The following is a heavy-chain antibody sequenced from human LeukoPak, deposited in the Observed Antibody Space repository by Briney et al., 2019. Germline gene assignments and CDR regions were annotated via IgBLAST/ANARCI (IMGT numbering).Heavy chain of an antibody. CDR2: IYSGGST. J-gene: IGHJ5*02. CDR1: GFTVSSNY. Sequence: GGSLRLSCAASGFTVSSNYMSWVRQAPGKGLEWVSVIYSGGSTYYADSVKGRFTISRDNSKNTLYLQMNSLRAEDTAVYYCATVGPFRIAAAGEDSNWFDPWGQGTLVTVSS. D-gene: IGHD6-13*01. V-gene: IGHV3-53*01. CDR3: ATVGPFRIAAAGEDSNWFDP.